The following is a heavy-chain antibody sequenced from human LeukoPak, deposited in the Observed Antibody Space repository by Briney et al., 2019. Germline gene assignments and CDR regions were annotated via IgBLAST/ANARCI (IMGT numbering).Heavy chain of an antibody. J-gene: IGHJ2*01. CDR3: ARAGKVAAAGGLWYFDL. Sequence: GGSLRLSCAASGFTVSSNYMSWVRQAPGKGLEWVSVIYSGGSTYYADSVTGRFTISRDNSKNTLYLQMSSLRAEDTAVYYCARAGKVAAAGGLWYFDLWGRGTLVTVSS. CDR2: IYSGGST. CDR1: GFTVSSNY. V-gene: IGHV3-53*01. D-gene: IGHD6-13*01.